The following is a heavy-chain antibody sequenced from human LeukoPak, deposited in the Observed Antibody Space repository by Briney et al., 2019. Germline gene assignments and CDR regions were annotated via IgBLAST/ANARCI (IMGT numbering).Heavy chain of an antibody. V-gene: IGHV1-69*13. CDR3: ARGGRGYLVY. D-gene: IGHD3-16*01. CDR1: GYTFTSYY. CDR2: IIPIFGTA. Sequence: SVKVSCKASGYTFTSYYMHWVRQAPGQGLEWMGGIIPIFGTANYAQKFQGRVTITADESTSTAYMELSSLRSEDTAVYYCARGGRGYLVYWGQGTLVTVSS. J-gene: IGHJ4*02.